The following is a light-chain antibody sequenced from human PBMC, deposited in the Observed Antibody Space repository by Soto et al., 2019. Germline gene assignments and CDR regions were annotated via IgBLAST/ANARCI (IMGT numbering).Light chain of an antibody. V-gene: IGLV6-57*04. J-gene: IGLJ6*01. CDR3: QSYDSRFNV. Sequence: NFMLTQPHSVSESPGKTVTISCTRSSGSIASNYVQWYQQRPGSAPTTVIYEDNQRPSGVPDRFSGSIDSSSNSASLTISGLKTEDEADYYCQSYDSRFNVFGSGTQLTVL. CDR2: EDN. CDR1: SGSIASNY.